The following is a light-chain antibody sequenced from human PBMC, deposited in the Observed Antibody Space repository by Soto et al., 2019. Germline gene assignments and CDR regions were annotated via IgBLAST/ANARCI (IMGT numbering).Light chain of an antibody. Sequence: DIPMTQSTSSLSASVGDRVTITRRASQGFRNYLAWYQQKPGKVPNLLIYAAFTLQSGVPSRFSGSGSGTDFTLTIRSLQAEDVSTYYCQKYNSAPCTFGPGTKVDIK. J-gene: IGKJ3*01. V-gene: IGKV1-27*01. CDR2: AAF. CDR1: QGFRNY. CDR3: QKYNSAPCT.